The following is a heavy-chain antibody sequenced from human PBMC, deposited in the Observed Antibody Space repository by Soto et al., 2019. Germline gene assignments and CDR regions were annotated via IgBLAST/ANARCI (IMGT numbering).Heavy chain of an antibody. J-gene: IGHJ4*02. CDR2: IIPIFGTA. CDR1: GGTFSSYA. CDR3: ARGVYSYGYFDY. Sequence: ASVKVSCKASGGTFSSYAISWVRQAPGQGLEWMGGIIPIFGTANYAQKFQCRVTITADESTSTAYMELSSLRSEDTAVYYCARGVYSYGYFDYWGQGTLVTVSS. D-gene: IGHD5-18*01. V-gene: IGHV1-69*13.